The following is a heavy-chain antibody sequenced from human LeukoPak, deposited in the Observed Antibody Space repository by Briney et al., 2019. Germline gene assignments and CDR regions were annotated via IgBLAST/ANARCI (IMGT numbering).Heavy chain of an antibody. Sequence: GGSLRLSCAASGFTFSSYGMHWVRQAPGKGLEWVAFIRYDGSNKYYADSVKGRFTISRDNSKNTLYLQMNSLRAEDTAVYYCAKSGGRSRALDAFDIWGQGTMVTVSS. CDR3: AKSGGRSRALDAFDI. CDR2: IRYDGSNK. CDR1: GFTFSSYG. J-gene: IGHJ3*02. D-gene: IGHD1-26*01. V-gene: IGHV3-30*02.